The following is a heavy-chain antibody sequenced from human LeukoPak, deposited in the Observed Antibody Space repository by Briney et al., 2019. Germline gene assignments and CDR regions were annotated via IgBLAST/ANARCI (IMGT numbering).Heavy chain of an antibody. Sequence: GGSLRLSCAASGFTFSSYSMNWVRQAPGKGLEWVSSISSSSYIYYADSVKGRFTISRDNAKNSLYLQMNSLRAEDTAVYYCARNPVKTTVPFDYWGQGTLVTVSS. D-gene: IGHD4-17*01. CDR3: ARNPVKTTVPFDY. CDR2: ISSSSYI. V-gene: IGHV3-21*01. J-gene: IGHJ4*02. CDR1: GFTFSSYS.